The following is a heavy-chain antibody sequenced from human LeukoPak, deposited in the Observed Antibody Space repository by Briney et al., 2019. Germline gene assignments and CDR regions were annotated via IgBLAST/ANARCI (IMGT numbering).Heavy chain of an antibody. CDR2: IYSGDNT. Sequence: PGGSLRLSCAASGLTVSNNYMSWVRQAPGKGLEWVSVIYSGDNTYYVESVKGRFTISRDNSKNTLFLQMNRLRAEDTAVYYCAGRRVLDASFDYWGQGTPVTVSS. J-gene: IGHJ4*02. CDR1: GLTVSNNY. V-gene: IGHV3-66*02. D-gene: IGHD3-16*01. CDR3: AGRRVLDASFDY.